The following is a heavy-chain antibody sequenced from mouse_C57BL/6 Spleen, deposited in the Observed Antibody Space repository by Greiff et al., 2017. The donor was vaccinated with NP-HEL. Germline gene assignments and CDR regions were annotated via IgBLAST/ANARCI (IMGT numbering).Heavy chain of an antibody. CDR3: ASPFYYAMDY. V-gene: IGHV5-17*01. Sequence: EVQGVESGGGLVKPGGSLKLSCAASGFTFSDYGMHWVRQAPETGLEWVAYISSGSSTIYYADTVKGRFTISRDNANNTRFRQMTSLRSEDTAMYYCASPFYYAMDYWGQGTSVTVAS. CDR1: GFTFSDYG. J-gene: IGHJ4*01. CDR2: ISSGSSTI.